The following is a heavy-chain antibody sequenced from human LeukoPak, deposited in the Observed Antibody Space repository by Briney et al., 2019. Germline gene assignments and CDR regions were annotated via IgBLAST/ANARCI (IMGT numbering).Heavy chain of an antibody. Sequence: SETLSLTCTVSGXSISNYYWSWIRQPPGKGLEWIGYIYHSGSTYYNPSLKSRVTISVDRSKNQFSLKLSSVTAADTAVYYCASGAFDIWGQGTMVTVSS. V-gene: IGHV4-59*04. CDR3: ASGAFDI. CDR1: GXSISNYY. CDR2: IYHSGST. J-gene: IGHJ3*02.